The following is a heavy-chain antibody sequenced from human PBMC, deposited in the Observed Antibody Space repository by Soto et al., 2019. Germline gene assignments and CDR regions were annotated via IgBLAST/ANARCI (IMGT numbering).Heavy chain of an antibody. CDR3: ARVRYFDLYDAFDI. J-gene: IGHJ3*02. Sequence: GGSLRLSCAASGFTFGDYGMSWVRQAPGKGLEWVSGINWNGGSTGYADSVKGRFTISRDNAKNSLYLQMNSLRAEDTALYYCARVRYFDLYDAFDIWGQGTMVTVSS. D-gene: IGHD3-9*01. CDR2: INWNGGST. CDR1: GFTFGDYG. V-gene: IGHV3-20*04.